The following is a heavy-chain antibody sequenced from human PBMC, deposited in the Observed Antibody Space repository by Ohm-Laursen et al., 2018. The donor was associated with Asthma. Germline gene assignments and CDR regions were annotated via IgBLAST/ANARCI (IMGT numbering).Heavy chain of an antibody. CDR2: MNPNSGNT. J-gene: IGHJ3*02. Sequence: ASVKVSCKVSGYTFTSYDINWVRQATGQGLEWMGWMNPNSGNTGYAQKFQGRVTMTRNTSISTAYMELSSLRSDDTAVYYCARSVAVTTGAFDIWGQGTMVTVSS. V-gene: IGHV1-8*01. CDR3: ARSVAVTTGAFDI. D-gene: IGHD4-11*01. CDR1: GYTFTSYD.